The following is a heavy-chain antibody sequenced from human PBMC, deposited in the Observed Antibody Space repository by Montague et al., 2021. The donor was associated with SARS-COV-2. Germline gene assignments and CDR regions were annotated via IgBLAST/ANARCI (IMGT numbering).Heavy chain of an antibody. J-gene: IGHJ5*02. CDR2: VYYSGST. CDR3: ARHRVASGWNYFDP. CDR1: GVSISGYTYF. V-gene: IGHV4-39*01. Sequence: SETRSLTCTVSGVSISGYTYFWGWIRQPPGKGLEWIASVYYSGSTYYNPSLKSRVTISVDTSKNQSFLQVSSVTAADSAIYYCARHRVASGWNYFDPWGRGTLVTASS. D-gene: IGHD1-7*01.